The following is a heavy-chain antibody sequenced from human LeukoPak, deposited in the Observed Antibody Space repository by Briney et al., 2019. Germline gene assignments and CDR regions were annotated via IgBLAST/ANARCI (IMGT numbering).Heavy chain of an antibody. D-gene: IGHD1-26*01. J-gene: IGHJ3*02. CDR1: GFTFTGYF. Sequence: ASVKVSCKSSGFTFTGYFIHWVRQAPGQGLEWMGIINPSGGTTTYAQQFQGRITATSDTSTSTFYMELSSLRFEDTAVYYCARSGAYYDAFDIWGRGTMVTVSS. CDR3: ARSGAYYDAFDI. V-gene: IGHV1-46*01. CDR2: INPSGGTT.